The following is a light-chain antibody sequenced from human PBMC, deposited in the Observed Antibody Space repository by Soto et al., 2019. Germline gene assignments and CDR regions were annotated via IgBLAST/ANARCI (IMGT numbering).Light chain of an antibody. CDR3: QQYDNWWT. CDR1: QSVSID. J-gene: IGKJ1*01. CDR2: GAS. Sequence: EIVMTQSPATVPVSPGERVTLSCRASQSVSIDLAWYQQKPGQAPRLLIYGASTRATDIPPSFTGSGSGTEFTLTISSLQSEDFAVYYCQQYDNWWTFGQGTKVDIK. V-gene: IGKV3-15*01.